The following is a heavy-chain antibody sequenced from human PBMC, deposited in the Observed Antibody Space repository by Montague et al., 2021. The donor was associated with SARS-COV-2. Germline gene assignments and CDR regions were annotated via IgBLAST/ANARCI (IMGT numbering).Heavy chain of an antibody. V-gene: IGHV4-34*01. D-gene: IGHD2-2*02. CDR1: GGSFSGYY. J-gene: IGHJ6*03. CDR2: INHSGSA. Sequence: SETLSLTCAVYGGSFSGYYWNWIRQPPGKGLEWIGEINHSGSANYNPSLKRRVTISVDMSKNQFSLKLNSVTAADTAVYYCARLGEGVVPAPILGVGPYYSYFYMDDWGKGATVTVSS. CDR3: ARLGEGVVPAPILGVGPYYSYFYMDD.